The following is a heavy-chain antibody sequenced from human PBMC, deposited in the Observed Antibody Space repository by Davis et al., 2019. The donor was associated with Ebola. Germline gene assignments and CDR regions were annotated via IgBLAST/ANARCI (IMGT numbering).Heavy chain of an antibody. CDR3: AKKNRAGWLQSHFDY. CDR1: GFTFSDYY. Sequence: GESLKISCAASGFTFSDYYMSWIRQAPGKGLEWVSYISSSGSNIYYADSVKGRFTISRDNAKNSLYLQMNSLRAEDTAVYYCAKKNRAGWLQSHFDYWGQGTLVTVSS. V-gene: IGHV3-11*01. CDR2: ISSSGSNI. J-gene: IGHJ4*02. D-gene: IGHD5-24*01.